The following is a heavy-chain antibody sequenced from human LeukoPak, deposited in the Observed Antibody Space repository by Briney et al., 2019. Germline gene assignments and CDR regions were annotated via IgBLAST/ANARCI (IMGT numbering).Heavy chain of an antibody. D-gene: IGHD3-22*01. J-gene: IGHJ5*02. CDR2: LDPEDGET. CDR3: ATTQTNYYDSSGYPGWFDP. V-gene: IGHV1-24*01. CDR1: GYTLTELS. Sequence: ASVKVSCKVSGYTLTELSMHWVRQAPGKGLEWMGGLDPEDGETIYAQKFQGRVTMTEDTSTDTAYMELSSLRSEDTAVYYCATTQTNYYDSSGYPGWFDPWGQGTLVTVSS.